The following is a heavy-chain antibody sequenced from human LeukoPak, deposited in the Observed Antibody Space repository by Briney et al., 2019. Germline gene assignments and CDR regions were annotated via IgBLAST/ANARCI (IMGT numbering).Heavy chain of an antibody. CDR2: ISSSGSTI. CDR3: AGYSSGWFGSFDI. D-gene: IGHD6-19*01. Sequence: GGSLGLSCAASGFTFSDYYMSWIRLAPGKGLEWVSYISSSGSTIYYADSVKGRFTISRDNAKNSLYLQMSSLRAEDTAVYYCAGYSSGWFGSFDIWGQGTMVTVSS. J-gene: IGHJ3*02. V-gene: IGHV3-11*04. CDR1: GFTFSDYY.